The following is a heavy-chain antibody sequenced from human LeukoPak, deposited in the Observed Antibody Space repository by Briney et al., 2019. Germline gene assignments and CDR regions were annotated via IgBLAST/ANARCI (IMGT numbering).Heavy chain of an antibody. CDR3: ARDGGYNSGWYPDWFDP. Sequence: GGSLRLSCAASGFTFSSYEMNWVRQAPGKGLEWVSYISSSGHTKYYADAVEGRFTISRDNAKNSLDLQMSSLRADDTAVYYCARDGGYNSGWYPDWFDPWGQEPWSLSPQ. J-gene: IGHJ5*02. CDR2: ISSSGHTK. V-gene: IGHV3-48*03. CDR1: GFTFSSYE. D-gene: IGHD6-19*01.